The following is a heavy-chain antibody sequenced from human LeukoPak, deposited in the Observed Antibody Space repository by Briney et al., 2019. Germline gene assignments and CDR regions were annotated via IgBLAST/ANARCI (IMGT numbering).Heavy chain of an antibody. J-gene: IGHJ6*03. Sequence: GGSLRLSCAASGFTFSSYAMHWVRQAPGKGLEWVAVISYDGSNKYYADSVKGRFTISRDNSKNTMYLQMNSVRAEDTAVYYCAREQRGGLSGNLGGLFASYYTYYYMDVWGRGTTVAVSS. CDR3: AREQRGGLSGNLGGLFASYYTYYYMDV. CDR1: GFTFSSYA. D-gene: IGHD3-16*01. CDR2: ISYDGSNK. V-gene: IGHV3-30*04.